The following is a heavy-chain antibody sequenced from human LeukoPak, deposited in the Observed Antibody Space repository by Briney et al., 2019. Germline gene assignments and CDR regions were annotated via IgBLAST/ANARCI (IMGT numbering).Heavy chain of an antibody. V-gene: IGHV3-73*01. Sequence: AGGSLRLSCAASGFTFSGSTMHWVRQASGKGLEWVGRIRSKANNYATAHATSVKGRFTLSRDDSKNTAYLQMNSLKTEDTAVYYCIRGAASGSYYGFDVWGQGATVTVSS. J-gene: IGHJ6*02. CDR2: IRSKANNYAT. CDR3: IRGAASGSYYGFDV. D-gene: IGHD1-26*01. CDR1: GFTFSGST.